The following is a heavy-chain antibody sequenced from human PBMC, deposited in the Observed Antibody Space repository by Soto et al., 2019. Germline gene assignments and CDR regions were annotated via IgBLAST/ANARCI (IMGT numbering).Heavy chain of an antibody. CDR1: GYTFTSYG. V-gene: IGHV1-18*04. CDR2: ISAYNGNT. CDR3: AREGTVEYGSSYYYYYGMDV. Sequence: ASVKVSCKASGYTFTSYGISWVRQAPGQGLEWMGWISAYNGNTNYAQKLQGRVTMTTDTSTSTAYMELRSLRSDDTAVYYCAREGTVEYGSSYYYYYGMDVWGQGTTVTVSS. D-gene: IGHD6-6*01. J-gene: IGHJ6*02.